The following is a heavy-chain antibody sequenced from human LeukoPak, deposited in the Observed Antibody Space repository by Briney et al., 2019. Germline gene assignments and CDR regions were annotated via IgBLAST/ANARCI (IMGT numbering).Heavy chain of an antibody. D-gene: IGHD2-21*01. CDR2: IHISGST. CDR1: GGSISSFY. CDR3: ARDKRGIGDDAFAI. V-gene: IGHV4-59*01. J-gene: IGHJ3*02. Sequence: SETLSLTCTVPGGSISSFYWSWIRQPPGKGLEWIGYIHISGSTNYSPSLKSRVTISVDTSKSQFSLKLTSVTAADTAIYYCARDKRGIGDDAFAIWGQGTMVTVSS.